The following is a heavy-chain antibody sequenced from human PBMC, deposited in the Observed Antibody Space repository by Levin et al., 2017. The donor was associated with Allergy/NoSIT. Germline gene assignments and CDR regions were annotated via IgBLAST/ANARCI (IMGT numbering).Heavy chain of an antibody. V-gene: IGHV4-34*01. CDR3: ARGSGSFGH. Sequence: MPSETLSLTCAVYGGSFSGYYWSWIRQPPGKGLEWIGEINHSGSTNYNPSLKSRVTISVDTSKNQFSLKLSSVTAADTAVYYCARGSGSFGHWGQGTLVTVSS. CDR2: INHSGST. J-gene: IGHJ4*02. D-gene: IGHD6-19*01. CDR1: GGSFSGYY.